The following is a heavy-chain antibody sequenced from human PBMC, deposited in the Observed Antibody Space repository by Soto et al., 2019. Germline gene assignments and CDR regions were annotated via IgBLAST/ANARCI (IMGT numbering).Heavy chain of an antibody. Sequence: ASVKVSCKASGYTFTSYYMHWVLQAPGQGLEWMGIINPSGGSTSYAQKFQGRVTMTRDTSTSTVYMELSSLRSEDTAVYYCARAHIRFLEWLSTGANYYYGMDVWGQGTTVTV. CDR1: GYTFTSYY. CDR3: ARAHIRFLEWLSTGANYYYGMDV. CDR2: INPSGGST. V-gene: IGHV1-46*01. D-gene: IGHD3-3*01. J-gene: IGHJ6*02.